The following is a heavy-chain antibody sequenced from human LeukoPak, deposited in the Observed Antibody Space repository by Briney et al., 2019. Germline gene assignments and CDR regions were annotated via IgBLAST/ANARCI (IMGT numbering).Heavy chain of an antibody. V-gene: IGHV1-18*01. D-gene: IGHD6-13*01. CDR3: ARLVVEGIAAADY. CDR2: ICAYDGNT. CDR1: GYTFTSYG. Sequence: ASVKVSCKASGYTFTSYGISWGRQAPGQRLEWMGWICAYDGNTNYAQKLQGRVTMTTDTSTSTAYMELRSLRSDDTAVYYCARLVVEGIAAADYWGEGTLVTVSS. J-gene: IGHJ4*02.